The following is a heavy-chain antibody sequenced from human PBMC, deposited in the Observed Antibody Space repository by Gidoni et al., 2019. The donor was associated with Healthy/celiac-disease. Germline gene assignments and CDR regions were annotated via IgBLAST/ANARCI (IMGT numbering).Heavy chain of an antibody. Sequence: QVQLVQPGAEVHKPGASVNVSCPASGYTFTAYFMHWGRPAPGKGLEWIGWINPNSGGTNYAQKFQGWVTMTRDTSSSTAYMELSRLRSDDTAVYYWARERAAGYFDYWGQGTLVTVSS. J-gene: IGHJ4*02. CDR1: GYTFTAYF. D-gene: IGHD6-13*01. CDR3: ARERAAGYFDY. V-gene: IGHV1-2*04. CDR2: INPNSGGT.